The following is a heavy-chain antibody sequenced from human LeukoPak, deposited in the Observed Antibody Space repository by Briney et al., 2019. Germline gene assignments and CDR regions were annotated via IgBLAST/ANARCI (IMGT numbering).Heavy chain of an antibody. CDR1: GGSFSGYY. CDR2: INHSGST. CDR3: ARLFWWFDP. Sequence: SETLSLTCAVYGGSFSGYYWSWIRQPPGKGLEWIGEINHSGSTNYNPSLKSRVTISVDTSKNQFSLKLSSVTAADTAVYYCARLFWWFDPWGQGTLVTVSS. J-gene: IGHJ5*02. V-gene: IGHV4-34*01.